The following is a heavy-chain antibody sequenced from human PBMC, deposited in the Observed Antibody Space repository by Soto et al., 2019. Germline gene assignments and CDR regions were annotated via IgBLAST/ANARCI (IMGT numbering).Heavy chain of an antibody. J-gene: IGHJ5*02. V-gene: IGHV1-58*01. D-gene: IGHD6-13*01. CDR1: GFTFTSSA. Sequence: SVKVSCKASGFTFTSSAVQWVRQARGQRLEWTGWIVVGSGNTNYAQKFQERVTITRDMSTSTAYMELSSLRSEDTAVYYCAAGLAGTLEDWFDPWGQGTLVTVSS. CDR2: IVVGSGNT. CDR3: AAGLAGTLEDWFDP.